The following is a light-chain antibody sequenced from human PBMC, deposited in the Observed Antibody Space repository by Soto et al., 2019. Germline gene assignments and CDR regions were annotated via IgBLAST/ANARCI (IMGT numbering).Light chain of an antibody. CDR3: GAWDDSLRLYV. Sequence: QSVLTQPPSVSAAPGQTVTISCSGGSSNIGKYYVSWYQQLPGEAPKLLIYDSNKRPSGIPERSSASRSGTSATLGITGLQTGDEADYYCGAWDDSLRLYVFGPGTKSPS. CDR2: DSN. CDR1: SSNIGKYY. V-gene: IGLV1-51*01. J-gene: IGLJ1*01.